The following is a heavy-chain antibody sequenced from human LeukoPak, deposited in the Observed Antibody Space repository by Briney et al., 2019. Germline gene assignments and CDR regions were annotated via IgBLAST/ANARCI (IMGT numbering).Heavy chain of an antibody. V-gene: IGHV1-69*13. CDR1: GGTFSSYA. CDR3: ARGWLAETTVATPYNY. D-gene: IGHD4-23*01. CDR2: IIPIFGKA. J-gene: IGHJ4*02. Sequence: SVKVSCKASGGTFSSYAISWVRQAPGQGLEWMGGIIPIFGKANYAQKFQGRVTITAVETMSTAYMEVSRLRSEDTAVYYCARGWLAETTVATPYNYWGQGTLVTVSS.